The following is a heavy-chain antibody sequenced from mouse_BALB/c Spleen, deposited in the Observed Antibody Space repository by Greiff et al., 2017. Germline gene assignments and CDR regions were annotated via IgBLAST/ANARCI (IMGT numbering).Heavy chain of an antibody. CDR1: GYSITSGYS. Sequence: DVQLQESGPDLVKPSQSLSLTCTVTGYSITSGYSWHWIRQFPGNKLEWMGYIHYSGSTNYNPSLKSRISITRDTSKNQFFLQLNSVTTEDTATYYCARRGYYGNYEAGYYAMDYWGQGTSVTVSS. CDR3: ARRGYYGNYEAGYYAMDY. J-gene: IGHJ4*01. CDR2: IHYSGST. V-gene: IGHV3-1*02. D-gene: IGHD2-1*01.